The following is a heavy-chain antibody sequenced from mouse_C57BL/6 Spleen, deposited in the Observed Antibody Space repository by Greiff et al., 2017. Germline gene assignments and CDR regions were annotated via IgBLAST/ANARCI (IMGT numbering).Heavy chain of an antibody. J-gene: IGHJ1*03. CDR2: IYPGDGDT. Sequence: QVQLQQSGPELVKPGASVKISCKASGYAFSSSWMNWVKQRPGKGLEWIGRIYPGDGDTNYNGKFKGKATLTADKSSSTAYMQLSSLTSEDSAVYFCAREGGSSYMYFDVWGTGTTVTVSS. D-gene: IGHD1-1*01. CDR3: AREGGSSYMYFDV. V-gene: IGHV1-82*01. CDR1: GYAFSSSW.